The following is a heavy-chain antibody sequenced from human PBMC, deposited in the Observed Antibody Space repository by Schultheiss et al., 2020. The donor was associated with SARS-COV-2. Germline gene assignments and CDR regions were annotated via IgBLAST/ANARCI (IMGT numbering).Heavy chain of an antibody. CDR3: ARSAARFRGLFDY. D-gene: IGHD6-6*01. CDR1: GFTFSSYA. V-gene: IGHV3-30-3*01. Sequence: SLRLSCAASGFTFSSYAMHWVRQAPGKGLEWVAVISYDGSNKYYADSVKGRFTISRDNAKNSLYLQMSSLRGEDTAMYYCARSAARFRGLFDYWGQGTLVTVSS. J-gene: IGHJ4*02. CDR2: ISYDGSNK.